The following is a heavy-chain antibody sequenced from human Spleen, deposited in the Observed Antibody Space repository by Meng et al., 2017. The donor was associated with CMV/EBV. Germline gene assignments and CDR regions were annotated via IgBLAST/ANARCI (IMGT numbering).Heavy chain of an antibody. Sequence: GESLKISCAASGFTFSSYDMHWVRQATGKGLEWVSAIGTAGDTYYPGSVKGRFTISRDNSKNTLYLQMNSLRGDDTAVYFCAKEGSGCANGVCYDRDRYLKDWGQGILVTVSS. V-gene: IGHV3-13*01. CDR3: AKEGSGCANGVCYDRDRYLKD. J-gene: IGHJ4*02. CDR2: IGTAGDT. CDR1: GFTFSSYD. D-gene: IGHD5-24*01.